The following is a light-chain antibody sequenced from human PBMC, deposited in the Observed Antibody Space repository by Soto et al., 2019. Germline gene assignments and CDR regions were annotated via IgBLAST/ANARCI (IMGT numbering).Light chain of an antibody. CDR3: QQSFFIPRT. J-gene: IGKJ2*01. V-gene: IGKV1-39*01. CDR2: GAS. Sequence: DVHMTQSPSSLSASVGDRVTITCLASQNVWTYLNWYQHKPGKAPTLLIYGASDLESGVPARFSGTGSGTDFTLIISSLQSEDFATYYCQQSFFIPRTFGQGTKVEIK. CDR1: QNVWTY.